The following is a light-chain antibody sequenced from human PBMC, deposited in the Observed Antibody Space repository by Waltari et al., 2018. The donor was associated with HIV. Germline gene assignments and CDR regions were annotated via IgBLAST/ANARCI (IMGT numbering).Light chain of an antibody. CDR3: QQYNNWPRT. J-gene: IGKJ1*01. CDR2: GAS. V-gene: IGKV3-15*01. Sequence: EIVMTQSPATLSVSPGERATLSCRASQSVSINLAWYQQKPGQAPRLLIYGASTRATVIPARFSGSGSGTEFTLTISSLQSEDFAVYYCQQYNNWPRTFGQGTKVEI. CDR1: QSVSIN.